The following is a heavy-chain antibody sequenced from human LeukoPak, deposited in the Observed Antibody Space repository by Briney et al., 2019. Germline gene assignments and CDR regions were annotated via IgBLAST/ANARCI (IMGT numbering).Heavy chain of an antibody. Sequence: GRSLRLSCAASGFTFSSYAMHWVRQAPGKGLEWVAVISHDGSNKYYADSVKGRFTVSRDNAENTLYLQMNSLRAEDTAVYYCAKDKSSSTSSGLKYYFDYWGQGTLVTVSS. D-gene: IGHD6-6*01. CDR2: ISHDGSNK. V-gene: IGHV3-30-3*01. CDR1: GFTFSSYA. J-gene: IGHJ4*02. CDR3: AKDKSSSTSSGLKYYFDY.